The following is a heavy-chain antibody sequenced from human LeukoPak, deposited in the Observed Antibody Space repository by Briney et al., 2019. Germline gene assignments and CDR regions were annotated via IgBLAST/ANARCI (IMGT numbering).Heavy chain of an antibody. CDR3: ARDEGSIVVVPAGVLD. CDR2: ISYDGSNK. Sequence: GGSLRLSCAASGFTFNNYGMHWVRQAPGKGLEWVAVISYDGSNKYYADSVKGRFTISRDNSKNTLYLQMNSLRAEDTAVYYCARDEGSIVVVPAGVLDWGQGTLVTVSS. D-gene: IGHD2-2*01. V-gene: IGHV3-30*19. J-gene: IGHJ4*02. CDR1: GFTFNNYG.